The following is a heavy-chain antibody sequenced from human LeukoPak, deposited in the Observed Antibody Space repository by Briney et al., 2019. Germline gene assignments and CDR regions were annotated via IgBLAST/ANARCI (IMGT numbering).Heavy chain of an antibody. CDR3: ARAGKRDSGSYPVY. CDR2: IDHSGSS. V-gene: IGHV4-34*01. J-gene: IGHJ4*02. CDR1: GGSFSGYY. D-gene: IGHD3-10*01. Sequence: SETLSLTCAVYGGSFSGYYWTWIRQPLGKGLEWIGEIDHSGSSNYKSSLKSRVSISVDTSKNQFSLKVTSVTAADTAIYYCARAGKRDSGSYPVYWGQGTVVTVSS.